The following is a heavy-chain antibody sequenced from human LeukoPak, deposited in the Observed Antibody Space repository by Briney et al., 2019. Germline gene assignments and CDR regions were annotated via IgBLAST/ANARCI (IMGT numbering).Heavy chain of an antibody. CDR1: GFTFTNYW. Sequence: GGSLRLSCAASGFTFTNYWMSWVRQAPGKGLELVANIKQDRSEKYYVDSVKGRFTISRDNAKNSLYLQMNSLRAEDTAVYYCARESLYNWFDPWGQGTLVTVSS. V-gene: IGHV3-7*01. CDR2: IKQDRSEK. CDR3: ARESLYNWFDP. J-gene: IGHJ5*02.